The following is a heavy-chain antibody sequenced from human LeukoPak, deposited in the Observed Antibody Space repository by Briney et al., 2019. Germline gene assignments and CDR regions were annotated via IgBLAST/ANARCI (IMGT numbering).Heavy chain of an antibody. D-gene: IGHD5-24*01. CDR1: GGSISSSSFY. V-gene: IGHV4-39*07. Sequence: SETLSLTCTVSGGSISSSSFYWGWLRQPPGKGLEWIGSISYSGCTYYNPSLKSRVTISVDTSKNQFSLKLSSVTAADTAVYYCAREEMATSDYWGQGTLVTVSS. CDR3: AREEMATSDY. J-gene: IGHJ4*02. CDR2: ISYSGCT.